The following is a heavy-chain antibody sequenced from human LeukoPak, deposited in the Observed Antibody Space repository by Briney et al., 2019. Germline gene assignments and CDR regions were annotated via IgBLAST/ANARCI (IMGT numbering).Heavy chain of an antibody. Sequence: GGSLRLSCATSGFTFSSYSFNWVRQAPGMGLEWVSSISSSSSYIYYADSVRGRFTISRDNAKNSVYLQMNSLRAEDTAVYYCAVLTGDAFDIWGQGTMVTVSS. CDR2: ISSSSSYI. CDR3: AVLTGDAFDI. CDR1: GFTFSSYS. J-gene: IGHJ3*02. V-gene: IGHV3-21*06. D-gene: IGHD7-27*01.